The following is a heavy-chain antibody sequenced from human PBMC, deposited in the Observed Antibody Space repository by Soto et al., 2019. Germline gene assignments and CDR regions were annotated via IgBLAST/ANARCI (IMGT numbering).Heavy chain of an antibody. D-gene: IGHD3-10*01. CDR1: GFTFTSSA. Sequence: GASVKVSCKASGFTFTSSAMQWVRQARGQRLERKGWIVVGSGNTNYAQKFQERVTITRDMSTSTVYMELSSLRSEDTAVYYCARDRHGSGSYLTYYYGMDVWGQGTTVTVSS. CDR3: ARDRHGSGSYLTYYYGMDV. V-gene: IGHV1-58*02. J-gene: IGHJ6*02. CDR2: IVVGSGNT.